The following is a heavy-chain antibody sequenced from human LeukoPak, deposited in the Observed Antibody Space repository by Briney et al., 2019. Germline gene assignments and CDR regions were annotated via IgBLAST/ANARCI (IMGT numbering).Heavy chain of an antibody. Sequence: ASVKVSCKASGYTFTSYGISWVRQAPGQGLEWMGWISAYNGNTNYAQELQGRVTMTTDTSTSTAYMELRSLRSDDTAVYYCARDPFYDFWSGYDNYFDYWGQGTLVTVSS. D-gene: IGHD3-3*01. J-gene: IGHJ4*02. CDR1: GYTFTSYG. CDR2: ISAYNGNT. CDR3: ARDPFYDFWSGYDNYFDY. V-gene: IGHV1-18*01.